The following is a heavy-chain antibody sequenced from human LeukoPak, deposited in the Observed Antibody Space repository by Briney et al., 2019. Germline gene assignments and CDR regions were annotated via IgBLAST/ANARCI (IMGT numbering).Heavy chain of an antibody. V-gene: IGHV4-59*08. J-gene: IGHJ3*02. CDR2: IYYSGST. CDR3: ARRESWSPHAFDI. Sequence: SETLSLTCTVSGGSISSYYWSWIRQPPGKGLEWIGYIYYSGSTNYNPSLKSRVTISVDTSKNQFSLKLSSVTAADTAMYYCARRESWSPHAFDIWGQGTMVTVSS. CDR1: GGSISSYY.